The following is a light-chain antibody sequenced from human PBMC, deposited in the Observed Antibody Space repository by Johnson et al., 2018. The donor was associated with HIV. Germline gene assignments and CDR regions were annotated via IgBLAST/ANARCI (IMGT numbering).Light chain of an antibody. J-gene: IGLJ1*01. V-gene: IGLV1-51*02. CDR2: ENN. CDR1: SSNIVNNY. CDR3: GTWDNSLKAEV. Sequence: QSVLTQPPSVSAAPGQKVTISCSGSSSNIVNNYVSWYQHLPGTAPKLFIYENNKRPSGIPDRFSGSKSGTSATLGITGLQTGDEADYYCGTWDNSLKAEVFGTGTKVTVL.